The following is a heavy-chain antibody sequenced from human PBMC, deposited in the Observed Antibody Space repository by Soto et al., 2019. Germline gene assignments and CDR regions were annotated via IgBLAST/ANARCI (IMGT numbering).Heavy chain of an antibody. J-gene: IGHJ6*02. V-gene: IGHV4-4*07. Sequence: GTLSLTCTVSGGSISSYYWSWIRQPSGKGLEWIGRIYTSGSTNYNPSLKSRVTMSVDTSKNQFSLKLSSVTAADTAVYYCARVRIAARTGAYGMDVWGQGTTVTVSS. CDR3: ARVRIAARTGAYGMDV. D-gene: IGHD6-6*01. CDR1: GGSISSYY. CDR2: IYTSGST.